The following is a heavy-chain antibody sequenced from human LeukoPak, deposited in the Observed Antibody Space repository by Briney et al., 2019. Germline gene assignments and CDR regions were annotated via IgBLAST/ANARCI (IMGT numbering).Heavy chain of an antibody. V-gene: IGHV1-18*01. D-gene: IGHD6-13*01. CDR2: ISAYNGNT. CDR1: GYAFTSYG. Sequence: GASVTVSFTSSGYAFTSYGISWVRQAPGQGLEWMGWISAYNGNTNYAQKLQGRVTMTTDTSTSTAYMELRSLRSDDTAVYYCARGDEQQLAYYFDYWGQGTLVTVSS. J-gene: IGHJ4*02. CDR3: ARGDEQQLAYYFDY.